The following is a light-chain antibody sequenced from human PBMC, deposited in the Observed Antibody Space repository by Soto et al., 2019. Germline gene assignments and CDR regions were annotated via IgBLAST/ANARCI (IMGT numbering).Light chain of an antibody. J-gene: IGKJ5*01. V-gene: IGKV3-11*01. CDR1: QSVSWD. CDR2: GAS. Sequence: ETMMTQTRPTLRLYPGEKATLSCRASQSVSWDLAWYEQKPGQAPRLLIYGASNRATGIPARFSCCGSGTDRTMTIGCLDREDVALYYCPLRRTGPLSAFGQGTRLEIK. CDR3: PLRRTGPLSA.